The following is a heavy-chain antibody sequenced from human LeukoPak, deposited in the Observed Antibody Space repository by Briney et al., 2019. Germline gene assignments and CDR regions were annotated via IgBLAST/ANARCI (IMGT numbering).Heavy chain of an antibody. Sequence: GASVKVSCKASGGTFSSYAISWVRQAPGQGLEWMGGIIPIFGTANYAQKFQGRVTITADESTSTAYMELSSLRSEDTAVYYCARDRYSYGSPDYWGQGTLVTVSS. D-gene: IGHD5-18*01. CDR3: ARDRYSYGSPDY. V-gene: IGHV1-69*13. CDR2: IIPIFGTA. CDR1: GGTFSSYA. J-gene: IGHJ4*02.